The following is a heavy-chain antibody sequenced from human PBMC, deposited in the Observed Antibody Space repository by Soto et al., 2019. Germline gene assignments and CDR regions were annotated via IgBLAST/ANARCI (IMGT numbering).Heavy chain of an antibody. D-gene: IGHD6-13*01. CDR2: ISYDGSDK. CDR3: GAGQYFSDY. Sequence: PGGSLRLSCAASGFTFSSYGMHWVRQAPGKGLEWMALISYDGSDKYYADSVKGRFTISRDNSKNTLYLQMNSLRVEDTAVYYCGAGQYFSDYWGQGTLVTVSS. CDR1: GFTFSSYG. J-gene: IGHJ4*02. V-gene: IGHV3-30*03.